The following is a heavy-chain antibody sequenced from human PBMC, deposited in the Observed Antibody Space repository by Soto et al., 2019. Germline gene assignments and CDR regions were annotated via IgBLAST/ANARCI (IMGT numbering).Heavy chain of an antibody. CDR1: GYTFTSYA. J-gene: IGHJ5*02. V-gene: IGHV1-3*01. Sequence: ASVKVSCKASGYTFTSYAMHWVRQAPGQRLEWMGWINAGNGNTKYSQKFQGRVTITRDTSASTAYMELSSLRSEDTAVYYCARGYCSGGSCYYGMHWFDPWGQGTLVTVSS. D-gene: IGHD2-15*01. CDR2: INAGNGNT. CDR3: ARGYCSGGSCYYGMHWFDP.